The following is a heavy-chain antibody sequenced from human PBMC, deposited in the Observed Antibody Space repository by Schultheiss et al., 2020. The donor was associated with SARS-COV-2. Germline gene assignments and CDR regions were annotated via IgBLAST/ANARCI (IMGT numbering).Heavy chain of an antibody. V-gene: IGHV3-13*05. CDR3: AKDGGDIVVVPAATYFSYYMDV. Sequence: GGSLRLSCAASGFTFSSYDMHWVRQATGKGLEWVSAIGTAGDPYYPGSVKGRFTISRENAKNSLYLQMNSLRAEDTAVYYCAKDGGDIVVVPAATYFSYYMDVWGKGTTVTVSS. J-gene: IGHJ6*03. CDR2: IGTAGDP. D-gene: IGHD2-2*01. CDR1: GFTFSSYD.